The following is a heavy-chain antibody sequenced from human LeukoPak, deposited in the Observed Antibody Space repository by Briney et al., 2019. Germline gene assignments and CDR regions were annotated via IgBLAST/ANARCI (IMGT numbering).Heavy chain of an antibody. J-gene: IGHJ4*02. Sequence: SETLSLTCTVSGGSISSYYWSWIRQPAGKGLEWIGRIYTSGSANYNPSLKSRVTMSVDTSKNQFSLKLSSVTAADTAVYYCARDQDWGNYFDYWGQGTLVTVSS. V-gene: IGHV4-4*07. CDR1: GGSISSYY. CDR2: IYTSGSA. D-gene: IGHD3-16*01. CDR3: ARDQDWGNYFDY.